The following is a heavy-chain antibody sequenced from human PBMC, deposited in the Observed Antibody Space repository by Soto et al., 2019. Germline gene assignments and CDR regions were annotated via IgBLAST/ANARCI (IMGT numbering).Heavy chain of an antibody. CDR2: ISHDGGNE. J-gene: IGHJ2*01. CDR3: AKDPSSCYTRGYFDF. V-gene: IGHV3-30*18. D-gene: IGHD6-13*01. CDR1: GFSFSTYG. Sequence: QVHLEESGRGVVQPGRSLRLSCAASGFSFSTYGMHWVRQAPGKGLEWVAVISHDGGNEYYADSVKGRFTISRDSSKNTVYLQMNNVRAEDTAVYYCAKDPSSCYTRGYFDFWGLGTLVTVSS.